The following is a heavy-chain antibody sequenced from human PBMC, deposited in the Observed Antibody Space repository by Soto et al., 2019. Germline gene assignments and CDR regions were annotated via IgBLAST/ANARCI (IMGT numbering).Heavy chain of an antibody. J-gene: IGHJ4*02. CDR1: GFTLSRYW. CDR2: IKQDGSEK. V-gene: IGHV3-7*01. D-gene: IGHD3-22*01. CDR3: ARDSYYYDSSGYYYYFDY. Sequence: LRLSCAASGFTLSRYWMSWVRQAPGKGLEWVANIKQDGSEKYYVDSVKGRFTISRDNAKNSLDLQMNSLRAEDTAVYYCARDSYYYDSSGYYYYFDYWGQGTLVTVSS.